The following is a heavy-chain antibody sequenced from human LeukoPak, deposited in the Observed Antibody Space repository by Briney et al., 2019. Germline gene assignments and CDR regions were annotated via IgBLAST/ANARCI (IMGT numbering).Heavy chain of an antibody. CDR3: ARCAAMVDPYYYSYIMVV. CDR2: IYYSGGT. V-gene: IGHV4-59*01. J-gene: IGHJ6*03. D-gene: IGHD5-18*01. CDR1: LGSISSYY. Sequence: SETLSLTCTVPLGSISSYYWSWIRQPPGKGLEWIGLIYYSGGTNYKPSLKSRVTISVDTSKNQFSLKLSSVTDADTAVYYCARCAAMVDPYYYSYIMVVWGKGTTVTISS.